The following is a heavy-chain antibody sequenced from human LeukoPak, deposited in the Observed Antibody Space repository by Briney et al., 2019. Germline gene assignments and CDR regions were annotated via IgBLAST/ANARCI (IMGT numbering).Heavy chain of an antibody. CDR3: ARGVYGDYDFDY. J-gene: IGHJ4*02. V-gene: IGHV3-23*01. D-gene: IGHD4-17*01. CDR1: GFTFSSYA. Sequence: GGSLRLSCAASGFTFSSYAMSWVRQAPGKGLEWVSAISGSGGSTYYADSVKGRFTISRDNSKNTLYLQMNSLRAEDTAVYYCARGVYGDYDFDYWGQGTLVTVSS. CDR2: ISGSGGST.